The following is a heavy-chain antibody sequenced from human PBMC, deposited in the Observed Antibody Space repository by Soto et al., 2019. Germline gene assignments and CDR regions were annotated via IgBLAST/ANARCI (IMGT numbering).Heavy chain of an antibody. CDR1: GGSISSGGYY. D-gene: IGHD5-18*01. J-gene: IGHJ6*02. V-gene: IGHV4-31*03. CDR2: IYYSGST. CDR3: ARDADTAMGSYDGMDV. Sequence: QVQLQESGPGLVKPSQTLSLTCTVSGGSISSGGYYWSWIRQHPGKGLEWIGYIYYSGSTYYNPSLKSRVTISVDTSKNQFSLKLSSVTAADTAVYYCARDADTAMGSYDGMDVWGQGTTVTVSS.